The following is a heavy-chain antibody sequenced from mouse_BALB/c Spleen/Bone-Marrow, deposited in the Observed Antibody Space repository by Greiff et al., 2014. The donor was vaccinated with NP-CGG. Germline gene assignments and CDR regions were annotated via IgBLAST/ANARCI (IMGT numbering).Heavy chain of an antibody. D-gene: IGHD2-2*01. CDR3: ARQRGYAYAMDY. J-gene: IGHJ4*01. V-gene: IGHV5-12-1*01. CDR2: ISSGGINT. CDR1: GFAFSGYD. Sequence: VQLKESGGGLVKPGGSLKLSCAASGFAFSGYDMSWVRQTPEKRLEWVAYISSGGINTYYPDSVKGRFTISRDNAKNTLYLRMNSLKSEDTAMYYCARQRGYAYAMDYWGQGTSVTVSS.